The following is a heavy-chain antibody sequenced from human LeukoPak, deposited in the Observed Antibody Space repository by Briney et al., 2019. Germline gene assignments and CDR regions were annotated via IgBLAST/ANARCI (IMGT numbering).Heavy chain of an antibody. CDR1: GFTFSSYA. V-gene: IGHV3-23*01. CDR3: AKGDYYDSSGYYGFDY. CDR2: ISGSGGST. D-gene: IGHD3-22*01. J-gene: IGHJ4*02. Sequence: GRSLRLSCAASGFTFSSYAMSWVRQAPGKGLEWVSAISGSGGSTYYADSVKGRFTISRDNSKNTLYLQMNSLRAEDTAVYYCAKGDYYDSSGYYGFDYWGQGTLVTVSS.